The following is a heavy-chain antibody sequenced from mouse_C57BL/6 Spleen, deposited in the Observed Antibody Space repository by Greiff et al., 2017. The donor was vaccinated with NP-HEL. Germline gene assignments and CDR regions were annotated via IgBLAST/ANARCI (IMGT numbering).Heavy chain of an antibody. J-gene: IGHJ2*01. CDR1: GYTFTSYG. V-gene: IGHV1-81*01. Sequence: QVQLQQSGAELARPGASVKLSCKASGYTFTSYGISWVKQRTGQGLEWIGEIYPRSGNTYYNEKFKGKATLTADKSSSTAYMELRSLTSEDSAVYFCARGGIYYYGSSSDYWGQGTTLTVSS. CDR3: ARGGIYYYGSSSDY. CDR2: IYPRSGNT. D-gene: IGHD1-1*01.